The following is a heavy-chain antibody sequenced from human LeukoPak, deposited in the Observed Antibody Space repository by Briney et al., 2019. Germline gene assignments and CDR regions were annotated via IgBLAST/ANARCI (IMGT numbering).Heavy chain of an antibody. CDR2: ISGSGATT. J-gene: IGHJ4*02. CDR1: GFTFSNYA. V-gene: IGHV3-23*01. Sequence: GGSLRLSCADSGFTFSNYAMNWVRQAPGKGLEWVSSISGSGATTYYADSVKGRFTISRDNSKNTLYLLMNSLRAEDTAVYYCAKATYSSSWNLYFDYWGQGTLVTVSS. D-gene: IGHD6-13*01. CDR3: AKATYSSSWNLYFDY.